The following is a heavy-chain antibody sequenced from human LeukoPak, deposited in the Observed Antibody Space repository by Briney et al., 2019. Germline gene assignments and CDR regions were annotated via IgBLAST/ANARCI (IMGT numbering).Heavy chain of an antibody. V-gene: IGHV1-8*01. Sequence: ASVKVSCKASGYTFSSYDINWVRQFTGQGLEWMGWMNPNSGNTGYAQKFQGRVTMTRNTSISTAYMELSSLRSEDTAVYYCASGGYSYGYFYYGMDVWGQGTTVTVSS. CDR3: ASGGYSYGYFYYGMDV. D-gene: IGHD5-18*01. CDR1: GYTFSSYD. CDR2: MNPNSGNT. J-gene: IGHJ6*02.